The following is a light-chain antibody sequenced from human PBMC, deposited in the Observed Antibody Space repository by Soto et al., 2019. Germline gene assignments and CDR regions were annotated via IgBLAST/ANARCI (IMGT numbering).Light chain of an antibody. CDR3: QQYNTYST. CDR2: DAS. Sequence: DIQMTQSPSTLSASVGDTVTITCRASQSVSTWLAWYQQTPGKAPKLLMYDASSLKSGVPARFSGSGSGTEFTLTISSLQPDDFATYYCQQYNTYSTFGQGTRLEI. CDR1: QSVSTW. J-gene: IGKJ5*01. V-gene: IGKV1-5*01.